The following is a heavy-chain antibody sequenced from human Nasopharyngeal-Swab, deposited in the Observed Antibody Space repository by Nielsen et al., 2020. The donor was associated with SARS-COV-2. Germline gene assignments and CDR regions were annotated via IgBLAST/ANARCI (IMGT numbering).Heavy chain of an antibody. CDR1: GFTFSSYS. J-gene: IGHJ2*01. CDR3: ARGYFDL. Sequence: GESLKISCAASGFTFSSYSMNWVRQAPGKGPEWVSSISSSSSYIYYADSVKGRFTISRDNAKNSLYLQMNSLRAEDTAVYYCARGYFDLWGRGTLVTVSS. V-gene: IGHV3-21*01. CDR2: ISSSSSYI.